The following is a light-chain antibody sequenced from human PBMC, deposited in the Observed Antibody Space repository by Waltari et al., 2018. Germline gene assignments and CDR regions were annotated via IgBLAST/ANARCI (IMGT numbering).Light chain of an antibody. CDR3: HQRSNWPIT. CDR2: GAS. CDR1: QSVDNY. Sequence: PGERVTLSCRASQSVDNYLLWYQQKPGQTPRLLIYGASNRATGIPARFSGSGSGTDFTLTIDSLESEDFAVYYCHQRSNWPITFGQGTRLEIK. V-gene: IGKV3-11*01. J-gene: IGKJ5*01.